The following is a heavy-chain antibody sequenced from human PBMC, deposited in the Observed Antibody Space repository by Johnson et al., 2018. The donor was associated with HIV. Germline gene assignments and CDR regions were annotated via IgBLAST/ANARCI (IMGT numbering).Heavy chain of an antibody. CDR1: GFTFSKSW. CDR2: ISWNSGST. V-gene: IGHV3-74*01. J-gene: IGHJ3*02. Sequence: MQLVESGGGSVQPGGSLRLSCAGSGFTFSKSWMHWVRQAPGKGLEWVSGISWNSGSTYYADSVRGRFTISRDNSKNTLYLQMRSLRAEDTAIYYCARDGESQQLPLGDAFDIWGQGTMVT. D-gene: IGHD6-13*01. CDR3: ARDGESQQLPLGDAFDI.